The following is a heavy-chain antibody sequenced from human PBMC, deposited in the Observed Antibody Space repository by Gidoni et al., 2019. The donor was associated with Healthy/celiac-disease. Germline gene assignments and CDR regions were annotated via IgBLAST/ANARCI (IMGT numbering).Heavy chain of an antibody. Sequence: EVQLVESGGGLVQPGGSLRLSCAASGFTFSSYGMSWVRQAPGKGLEWVSNIKQDGSEKYYVDSVKDRFTISRDNAKNSLYLQMNSLRAEDTAVYYCAREEERGPSGIVGPMFDYWGQGTLVTVSS. CDR3: AREEERGPSGIVGPMFDY. CDR1: GFTFSSYG. J-gene: IGHJ4*02. V-gene: IGHV3-7*03. CDR2: IKQDGSEK. D-gene: IGHD1-26*01.